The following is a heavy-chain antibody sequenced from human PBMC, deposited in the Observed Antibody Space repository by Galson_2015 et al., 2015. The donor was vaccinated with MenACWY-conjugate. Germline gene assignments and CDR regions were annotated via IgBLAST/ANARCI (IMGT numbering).Heavy chain of an antibody. CDR1: GFTFSNYA. V-gene: IGHV3-30*04. CDR3: ARSGGMDV. J-gene: IGHJ6*02. Sequence: SLRLSCAASGFTFSNYALHWVRQPPGKGLEWVAVVSYDGSKKYYADSVKGRFTISRDNSKNTLYLQMNSLRADDTAVYFCARSGGMDVWGQGTTVTVSS. CDR2: VSYDGSKK.